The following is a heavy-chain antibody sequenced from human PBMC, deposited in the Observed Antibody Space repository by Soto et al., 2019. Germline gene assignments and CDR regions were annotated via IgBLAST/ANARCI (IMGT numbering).Heavy chain of an antibody. D-gene: IGHD3-10*01. Sequence: GGSLRLSCAASGFTFSAYNMNWVRQAPGKGLEWLSYISTSSNTVYFADSVKGRFTISRDNAKDSLYLQMNSLRVEDTAIYYCSRKSSGSGNYFVDYWGQGTLVTVSS. CDR3: SRKSSGSGNYFVDY. CDR1: GFTFSAYN. V-gene: IGHV3-48*01. CDR2: ISTSSNTV. J-gene: IGHJ4*02.